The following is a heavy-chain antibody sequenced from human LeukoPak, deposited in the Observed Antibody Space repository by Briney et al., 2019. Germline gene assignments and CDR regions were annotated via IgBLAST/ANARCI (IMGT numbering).Heavy chain of an antibody. J-gene: IGHJ4*02. CDR1: GGSISSSSYY. D-gene: IGHD3-10*01. Sequence: PSETLSLTCTVSGGSISSSSYYWGWIRQPPGKGLEWIGSIYYSGSTYYNPSLRSRVTISVDTSKNQFSLKLSSVTAADTAVYYCARWGRPTQKRITMVRGVMPNYYFDYWGQGTLVTVSS. V-gene: IGHV4-39*07. CDR3: ARWGRPTQKRITMVRGVMPNYYFDY. CDR2: IYYSGST.